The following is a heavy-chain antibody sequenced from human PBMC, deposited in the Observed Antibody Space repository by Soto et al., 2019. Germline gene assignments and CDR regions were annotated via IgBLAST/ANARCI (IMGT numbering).Heavy chain of an antibody. V-gene: IGHV3-15*01. CDR2: IKSKTDGGTT. CDR3: TVKDDYGDTKFDY. CDR1: GFTFSNAW. D-gene: IGHD4-17*01. Sequence: GGSLRLSCAASGFTFSNAWMSWVRQAPGKGLEWVGRIKSKTDGGTTDYAAPVKGRFTTSRDDSKNTLYLQMNSLKTEDTAVYYCTVKDDYGDTKFDYWGQGTLVTVSS. J-gene: IGHJ4*02.